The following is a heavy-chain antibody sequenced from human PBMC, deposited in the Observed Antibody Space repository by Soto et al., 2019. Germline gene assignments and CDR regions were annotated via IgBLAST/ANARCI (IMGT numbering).Heavy chain of an antibody. J-gene: IGHJ4*02. CDR2: ISGSGGST. V-gene: IGHV3-23*01. Sequence: PGGSLRLSCAASGFTFSSYAMSWVRQAPGKGLEWVSAISGSGGSTYYADSVKGRFTISRDNSKNTLYLQMNSLRAEDTAVYYCAKDFGHYDILTGYPTFGSWGQGTLVTVSS. D-gene: IGHD3-9*01. CDR3: AKDFGHYDILTGYPTFGS. CDR1: GFTFSSYA.